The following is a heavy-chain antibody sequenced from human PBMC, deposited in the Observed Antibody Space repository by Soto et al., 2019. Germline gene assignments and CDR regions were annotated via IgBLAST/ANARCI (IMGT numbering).Heavy chain of an antibody. J-gene: IGHJ6*02. V-gene: IGHV1-8*01. CDR1: RYTFSDFD. CDR3: ARGNPFNYAGFDV. D-gene: IGHD3-16*01. Sequence: ASVKVSFKASRYTFSDFDINWRRQASGQGPEWMGWMNAKSGDTFFPQRFQGKFNMTWDTSLSTAYMEVGSLTSDDTAIYYCARGNPFNYAGFDVWGQGTTVTVSS. CDR2: MNAKSGDT.